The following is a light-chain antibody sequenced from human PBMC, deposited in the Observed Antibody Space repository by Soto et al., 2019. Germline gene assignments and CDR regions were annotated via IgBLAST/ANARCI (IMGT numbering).Light chain of an antibody. V-gene: IGKV3-20*01. CDR3: QQYGSSPWT. J-gene: IGKJ1*01. Sequence: VLTQSPGTLSLSPGERATLSCRSSQTGSNSYLAWYQQKSAQATRLLIYGVSTRATGIPDRFSGSGSGTEFTLTISRLEPEEFAVYYCQQYGSSPWTVGHGTKVDIK. CDR1: QTGSNSY. CDR2: GVS.